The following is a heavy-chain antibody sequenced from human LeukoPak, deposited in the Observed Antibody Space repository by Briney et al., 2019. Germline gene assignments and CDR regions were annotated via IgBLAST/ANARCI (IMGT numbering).Heavy chain of an antibody. CDR2: IYSGGST. Sequence: GSLRLSFSASGFPVNSNYMSWVRPAPGKGLGWVSVIYSGGSTYYAYSVKGRFTNSRDNSKNTLYLQMNSLRAEDTAVYYCARDPPFIIGTTFFDYWGQGTLVTVPS. J-gene: IGHJ4*02. CDR1: GFPVNSNY. D-gene: IGHD1-20*01. V-gene: IGHV3-66*01. CDR3: ARDPPFIIGTTFFDY.